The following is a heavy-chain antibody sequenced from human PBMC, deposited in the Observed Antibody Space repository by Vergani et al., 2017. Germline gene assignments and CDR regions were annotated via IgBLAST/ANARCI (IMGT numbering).Heavy chain of an antibody. CDR2: ISGSGGST. Sequence: EVQLVESGGVVVQPGGSLRLSCAASGFTFSSYAMSWVRQAPGKGLEWVSAISGSGGSTYYADSVKGRFTISRDNSKNTLYLQMNSLKTEDTAVYYCTRHGGSLGFDYWGQGTLVTVSS. J-gene: IGHJ4*02. CDR3: TRHGGSLGFDY. V-gene: IGHV3-23*04. D-gene: IGHD5-24*01. CDR1: GFTFSSYA.